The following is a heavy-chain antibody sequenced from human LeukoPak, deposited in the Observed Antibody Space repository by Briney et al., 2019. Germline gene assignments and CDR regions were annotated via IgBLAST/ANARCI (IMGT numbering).Heavy chain of an antibody. CDR1: GCTFSSYA. D-gene: IGHD2-15*01. CDR2: ISGGGDST. Sequence: GGSLRLSCTASGCTFSSYAMSWVRQPPGKGLEWVSLISGGGDSTYYADSVKGRFTISRDNSKNTLYLEMNSLRAEDTAVYYCGKDRNVYCSGGSCYTLWGQGTLVTVSS. V-gene: IGHV3-23*01. CDR3: GKDRNVYCSGGSCYTL. J-gene: IGHJ4*02.